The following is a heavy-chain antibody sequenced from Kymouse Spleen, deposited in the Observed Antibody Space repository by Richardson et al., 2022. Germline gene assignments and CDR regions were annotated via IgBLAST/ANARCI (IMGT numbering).Heavy chain of an antibody. V-gene: IGHV3-73*02. CDR3: TRHGGSSSSGDYYYYGMDV. Sequence: EVQLVESGGGLVQPGGSLKLSCAASGFTFSGSAMHWVRQASGKGLEWVGRIRSKANSYATAYAASVKGRFTISRDDSKNTAYLQMNSLKTEDTAVYYCTRHGGSSSSGDYYYYGMDVWGQGTTVTVSS. CDR1: GFTFSGSA. CDR2: IRSKANSYAT. J-gene: IGHJ6*02. D-gene: IGHD6-6*01.